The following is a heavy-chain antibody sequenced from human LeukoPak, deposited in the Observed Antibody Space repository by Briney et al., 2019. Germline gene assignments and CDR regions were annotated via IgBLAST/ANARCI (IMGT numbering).Heavy chain of an antibody. J-gene: IGHJ3*02. CDR3: ASGYDSSGYYYPYDAFDI. CDR1: GFTFSSYE. CDR2: ISSSGSTI. Sequence: PGGSLRLSCAASGFTFSSYEMNWVRQAPGKGLEWVSYISSSGSTIYYADSVKGRFTISRDNAKNSLYLQMNSLRAEDTAVYYCASGYDSSGYYYPYDAFDIWGQGTMVTLSS. D-gene: IGHD3-22*01. V-gene: IGHV3-48*03.